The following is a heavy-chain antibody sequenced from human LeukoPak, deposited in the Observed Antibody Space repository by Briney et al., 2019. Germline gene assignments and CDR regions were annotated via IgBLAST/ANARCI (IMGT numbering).Heavy chain of an antibody. CDR2: IYYDGST. V-gene: IGHV4-39*07. Sequence: SETLSLTCTVSGGSISSTTYYWGWIRQPPGKGLEWIGSIYYDGSTDYNPSLKSRVTISVDTSKNQFSLKLSSVTAADTAVYYCARGGMTTQPFDYWGQGTLVTVSS. D-gene: IGHD4-17*01. CDR3: ARGGMTTQPFDY. CDR1: GGSISSTTYY. J-gene: IGHJ4*02.